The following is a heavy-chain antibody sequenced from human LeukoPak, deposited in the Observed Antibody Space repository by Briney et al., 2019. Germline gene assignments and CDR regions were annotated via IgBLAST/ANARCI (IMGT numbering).Heavy chain of an antibody. CDR3: ARDSRSSGWFDY. CDR1: GFTVSSNY. CDR2: IYSGGST. Sequence: GGSLRLSCAASGFTVSSNYMSWVRQAPGKGLEWVSVIYSGGSTYYADSVKGRFTISRDNSKNTLYLQMNSQRAEDTAVYYCARDSRSSGWFDYWGQGTLVTVSS. D-gene: IGHD6-19*01. J-gene: IGHJ4*02. V-gene: IGHV3-53*01.